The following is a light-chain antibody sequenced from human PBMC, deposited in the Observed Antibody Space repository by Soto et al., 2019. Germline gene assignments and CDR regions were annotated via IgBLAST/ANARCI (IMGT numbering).Light chain of an antibody. CDR3: ASWDDSLNAYV. V-gene: IGLV1-36*01. J-gene: IGLJ1*01. Sequence: QSVLTQPPSVSEAPRQRVTISCSGSSSNIGNNAVHWYQQLPEKTPQLLIYYDDLRASGVSYRLSASKSGSSASLAISGLQSEDEADYYCASWDDSLNAYVFGPGTKLTVL. CDR2: YDD. CDR1: SSNIGNNA.